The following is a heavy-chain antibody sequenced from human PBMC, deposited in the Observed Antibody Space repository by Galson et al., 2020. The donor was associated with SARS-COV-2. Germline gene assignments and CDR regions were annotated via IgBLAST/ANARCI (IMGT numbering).Heavy chain of an antibody. J-gene: IGHJ3*02. V-gene: IGHV3-13*04. CDR3: ARDDDSRGMGAFDI. Sequence: GESLKISCAASGFTFSSHDMHWVRQIRGKGLEWVSVIGADGRTYYPDSVKGRFTIARDNAKNSLYLQMNSLTAGDTAVYYCARDDDSRGMGAFDIWGPGTRVTVAS. CDR1: GFTFSSHD. CDR2: IGADGRT. D-gene: IGHD3-22*01.